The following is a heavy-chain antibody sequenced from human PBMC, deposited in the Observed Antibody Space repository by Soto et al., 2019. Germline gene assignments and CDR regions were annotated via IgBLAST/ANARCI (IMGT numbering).Heavy chain of an antibody. J-gene: IGHJ5*01. D-gene: IGHD6-19*01. CDR1: GFTFSSYW. CDR2: INSDGSST. Sequence: EVQLVESGGGLVQPGGSLRLSCAASGFTFSSYWMHWVRQAPGKGLVWVSRINSDGSSTSYADSVRGRFTISRDNAKNTLYLQMNSLRGEDTAVYYCTRDPAPSGWFDYWGQGTLVTVSS. CDR3: TRDPAPSGWFDY. V-gene: IGHV3-74*01.